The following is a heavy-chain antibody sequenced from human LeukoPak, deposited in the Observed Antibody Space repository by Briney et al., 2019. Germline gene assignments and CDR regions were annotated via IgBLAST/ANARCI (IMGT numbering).Heavy chain of an antibody. CDR1: GFTFSSYA. CDR2: ISSSSSYT. CDR3: ARDFGPYDSKGFDY. V-gene: IGHV3-11*05. Sequence: GGSLRLSCAASGFTFSSYAMSWIRQAPGKGLEWVSYISSSSSYTNYADSVKGRFTISRDNAKNSLYLQMNSLRAEDTAVYYCARDFGPYDSKGFDYWGQGTLVTVSS. J-gene: IGHJ4*02. D-gene: IGHD3-22*01.